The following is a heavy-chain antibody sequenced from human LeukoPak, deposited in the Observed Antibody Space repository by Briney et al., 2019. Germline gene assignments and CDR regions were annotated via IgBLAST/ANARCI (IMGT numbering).Heavy chain of an antibody. CDR2: IYSGGNT. Sequence: PGGSLRLSCAASGFTVSSNYMNWVRQAPGKGLEWVSVIYSGGNTYYADSVKGRFTISRDNFKSTLYLQMNSLRAEDTALYYCARDSGSGSGNFDYWGQGTLATVSS. CDR1: GFTVSSNY. D-gene: IGHD3-10*01. CDR3: ARDSGSGSGNFDY. J-gene: IGHJ4*02. V-gene: IGHV3-53*01.